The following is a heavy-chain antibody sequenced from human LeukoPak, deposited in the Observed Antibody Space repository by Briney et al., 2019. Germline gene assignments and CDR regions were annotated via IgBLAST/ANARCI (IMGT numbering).Heavy chain of an antibody. D-gene: IGHD1-20*01. J-gene: IGHJ4*02. CDR1: GFTLSSNW. CDR3: ARDDDNWTTGGGDYFDY. V-gene: IGHV3-74*01. Sequence: PGGSLRLSCAGSGFTLSSNWMHWVRQGPGKGLVWVSRIYSDGSRTNYADSVKGRFTISGDNAKNTLYLQMNSLRAEDTAVYYCARDDDNWTTGGGDYFDYWGQGTLVTVSS. CDR2: IYSDGSRT.